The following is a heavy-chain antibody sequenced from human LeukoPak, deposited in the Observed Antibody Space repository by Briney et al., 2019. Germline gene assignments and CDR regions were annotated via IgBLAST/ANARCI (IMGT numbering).Heavy chain of an antibody. V-gene: IGHV3-30*18. CDR2: ISYDGSNK. J-gene: IGHJ4*02. CDR1: GFTFSSYG. CDR3: AKPPRGGSGSYYTPIGY. Sequence: GGSLRLSCAASGFTFSSYGMHWVRQAPGKGLEWVAVISYDGSNKYYADSVKGRFTISRDNSKNTLYLQMNSLRAEDTAVYYCAKPPRGGSGSYYTPIGYWGQGTLVTVSS. D-gene: IGHD3-10*01.